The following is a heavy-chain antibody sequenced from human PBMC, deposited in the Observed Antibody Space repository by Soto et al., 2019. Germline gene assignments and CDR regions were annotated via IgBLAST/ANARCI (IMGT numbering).Heavy chain of an antibody. CDR3: ARDKITGLFDY. V-gene: IGHV4-34*01. D-gene: IGHD2-8*02. CDR1: GGYFSGYY. Sequence: PSETLSLTCAVYGGYFSGYYWSWIRQPPGKGLEWIGEINHSGSTNYNPSLKSRVTISVDTSKNQFSLKLTSVTAADTAVYYCARDKITGLFDYWGQGTLVTVSS. CDR2: INHSGST. J-gene: IGHJ4*02.